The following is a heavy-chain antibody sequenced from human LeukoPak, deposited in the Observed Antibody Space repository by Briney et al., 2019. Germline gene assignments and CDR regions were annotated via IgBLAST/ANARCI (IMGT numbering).Heavy chain of an antibody. Sequence: PSETLSLTCSVSGGSFNNYFWTWIRQPPGKGLEWIGYFFYSGSTNYNPSLKSRVTISVDTSKRQFSLKLNSVTAADTAVYYCARGEFSSTSSTPGGPRLQHWGQGTLVTVSS. CDR3: ARGEFSSTSSTPGGPRLQH. J-gene: IGHJ1*01. CDR2: FFYSGST. V-gene: IGHV4-59*01. D-gene: IGHD1-26*01. CDR1: GGSFNNYF.